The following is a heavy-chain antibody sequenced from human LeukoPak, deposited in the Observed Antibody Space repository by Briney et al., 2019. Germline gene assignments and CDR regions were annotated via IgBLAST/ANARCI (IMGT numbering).Heavy chain of an antibody. Sequence: PSETLSLTCTVSGGSVSSGSYYWSWIRQPPGKGLEWIGYIYYSGSAKHNPSLKSRVTISVDTSKNQFSLKLTSVTAANTAVYYCARGFGDWGFSWFDPWGQGTLVTVSS. CDR3: ARGFGDWGFSWFDP. CDR2: IYYSGSA. D-gene: IGHD3-10*01. V-gene: IGHV4-61*01. CDR1: GGSVSSGSYY. J-gene: IGHJ5*02.